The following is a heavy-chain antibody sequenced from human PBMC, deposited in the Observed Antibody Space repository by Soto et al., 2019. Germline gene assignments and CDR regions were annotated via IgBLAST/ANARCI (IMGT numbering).Heavy chain of an antibody. CDR3: ATDDMDRGRFDF. CDR2: ININRGDV. V-gene: IGHV1-18*01. Sequence: ASVKVSCKASGHTSTHNGISWVRRAPGQGLEWMGWININRGDVNHAPKFRGRVTLTTDTSTTTAYMELRSLRLDDTAVYFCATDDMDRGRFDFWGHGTLVTVSS. CDR1: GHTSTHNG. J-gene: IGHJ4*01.